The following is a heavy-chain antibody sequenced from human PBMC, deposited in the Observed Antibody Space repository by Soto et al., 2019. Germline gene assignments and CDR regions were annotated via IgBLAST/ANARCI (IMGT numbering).Heavy chain of an antibody. CDR2: ISGSGGST. J-gene: IGHJ4*02. D-gene: IGHD6-13*01. CDR1: GFTFSSYA. Sequence: EVQLLESGGGLVQPGGSLRLSCAASGFTFSSYAMSWVRQAPGKGLEWVSAISGSGGSTYYADSVKGRFTISRDNSKNTLYLQMNSLRAEDTAVYYCAKAPSYPLNNNRAAAGTPKTNFDPFDYWGQGTLVTVSS. V-gene: IGHV3-23*01. CDR3: AKAPSYPLNNNRAAAGTPKTNFDPFDY.